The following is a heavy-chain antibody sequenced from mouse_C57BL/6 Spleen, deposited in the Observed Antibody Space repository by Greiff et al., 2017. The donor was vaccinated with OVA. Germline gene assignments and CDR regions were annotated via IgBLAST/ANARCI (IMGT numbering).Heavy chain of an antibody. Sequence: QVQLQQPGAELVMPGASVKLSCKASGYTFTSYWMHWVKQRPGQGLEWIGEIDPSDSYTNYNQKFKGKSTLTVYKSSSTAYMQLSSLTSEDSAVYYCARRYYYGSSLYWYCDVWGTGTTVTVSS. CDR1: GYTFTSYW. V-gene: IGHV1-69*01. D-gene: IGHD1-1*01. J-gene: IGHJ1*03. CDR2: IDPSDSYT. CDR3: ARRYYYGSSLYWYCDV.